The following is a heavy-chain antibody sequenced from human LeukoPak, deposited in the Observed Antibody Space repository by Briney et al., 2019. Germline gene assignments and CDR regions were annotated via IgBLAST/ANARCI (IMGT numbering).Heavy chain of an antibody. CDR3: ARDHNTMVRGVFDY. D-gene: IGHD3-10*01. J-gene: IGHJ4*02. CDR1: GYTFTSYG. V-gene: IGHV1-18*01. CDR2: ISAYNGNT. Sequence: ASVKVSCKASGYTFTSYGISWVRQAPGQGLEWMGWISAYNGNTNYAQKLQGRVTMTTDTSTSTAYMELRSLRPDDTAVYYCARDHNTMVRGVFDYWGQGTLVTVSS.